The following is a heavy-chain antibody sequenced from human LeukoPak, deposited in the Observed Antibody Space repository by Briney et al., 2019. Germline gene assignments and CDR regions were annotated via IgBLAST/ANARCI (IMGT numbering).Heavy chain of an antibody. V-gene: IGHV4-59*01. CDR1: GGSISSYY. J-gene: IGHJ5*02. CDR2: IYHSGST. Sequence: PSETLSLTCTVSGGSISSYYWSWIRQPPGKGLEWIGEIYHSGSTNYNPSLKSRVTISVDTSKNQFSLKLSSVTAADTAVYYCARDSGGFDPWGQGTLVTVSS. CDR3: ARDSGGFDP. D-gene: IGHD3-10*01.